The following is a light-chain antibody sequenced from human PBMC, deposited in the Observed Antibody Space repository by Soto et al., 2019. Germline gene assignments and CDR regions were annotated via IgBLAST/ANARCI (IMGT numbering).Light chain of an antibody. CDR1: SGDVGGYKY. V-gene: IGLV2-14*01. J-gene: IGLJ3*02. CDR3: SSYATSSTLRV. CDR2: EVS. Sequence: QSALTQPASVSGSPGQSITISCTGTSGDVGGYKYVSWYQQHPGKAPKLMIYEVSNRPSGVSNRFSGSKSGNTASLTISGLQAEDEADYYCSSYATSSTLRVFGGGTKVTVL.